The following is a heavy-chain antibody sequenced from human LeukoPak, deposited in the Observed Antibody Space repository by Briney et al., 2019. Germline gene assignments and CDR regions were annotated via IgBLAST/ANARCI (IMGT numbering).Heavy chain of an antibody. D-gene: IGHD5-12*01. CDR2: IYYSGST. J-gene: IGHJ4*02. CDR3: ARHLVATISFDY. V-gene: IGHV4-31*03. CDR1: GGSISSGGYY. Sequence: SETLSLTCTVSGGSISSGGYYWSWIRQHPGKGLEWIGYIYYSGSTYYNPSLKSRVTISVDTSKNQFSLKLSSVTAADTAVYYCARHLVATISFDYWGQGTVGTVSS.